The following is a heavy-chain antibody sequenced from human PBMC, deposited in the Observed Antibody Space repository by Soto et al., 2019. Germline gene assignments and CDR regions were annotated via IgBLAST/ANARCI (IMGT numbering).Heavy chain of an antibody. CDR3: ARDFSPNYYGSARPYYYYYGMDV. V-gene: IGHV3-33*01. Sequence: GGSLRLSCAASGFTFSSYGMHWVRQAPGKGLEWVAVIWYDGSNKYYADSVKGRFTISRDNSKNTLYLQMNSLRAEDTAVYYWARDFSPNYYGSARPYYYYYGMDVWGQGTTVTVSS. J-gene: IGHJ6*02. CDR1: GFTFSSYG. D-gene: IGHD3-10*01. CDR2: IWYDGSNK.